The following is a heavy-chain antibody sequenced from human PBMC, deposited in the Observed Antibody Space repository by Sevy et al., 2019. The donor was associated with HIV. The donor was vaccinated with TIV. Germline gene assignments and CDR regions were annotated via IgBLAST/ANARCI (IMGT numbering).Heavy chain of an antibody. D-gene: IGHD3-3*01. V-gene: IGHV3-21*01. Sequence: GGSLRLSCAASGFTFSSYSMNWVRQAPGKGLEWVSSISSSSSYIYYAPSVKGRFTISRDNAKNSLYLQMNSLRAEDTAVYYCARFHSTIFGVVIIDYYYYGMDVWGQGTTVTVSS. CDR3: ARFHSTIFGVVIIDYYYYGMDV. CDR2: ISSSSSYI. CDR1: GFTFSSYS. J-gene: IGHJ6*02.